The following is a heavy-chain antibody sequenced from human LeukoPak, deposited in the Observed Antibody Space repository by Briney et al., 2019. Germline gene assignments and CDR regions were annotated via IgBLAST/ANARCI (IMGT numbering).Heavy chain of an antibody. J-gene: IGHJ5*02. V-gene: IGHV4-39*01. CDR1: GGSIGSSGSW. CDR2: IYYSGNT. CDR3: GRRSYGLPFDP. Sequence: SETLSLTCAVSGGSIGSSGSWWAWLRQPPGTGLEWIGTIYYSGNTYYNPSLKSRVTISADTSTNQFSLKLTSVTAADTAVYYCGRRSYGLPFDPRGQGILVTVSS. D-gene: IGHD5-18*01.